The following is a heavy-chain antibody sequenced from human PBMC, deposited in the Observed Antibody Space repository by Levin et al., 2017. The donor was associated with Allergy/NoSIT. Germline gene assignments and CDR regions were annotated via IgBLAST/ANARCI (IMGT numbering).Heavy chain of an antibody. CDR3: ARDRGYSYGLDY. CDR1: GGSISSYY. J-gene: IGHJ4*02. D-gene: IGHD5-18*01. V-gene: IGHV4-59*01. Sequence: SETLSLTCTVSGGSISSYYWSWIRQPPGKGLEWIGYIYYSGSTNYNPSLKSRVTISVDTSKNQFSLKLSSVTAADTAVYYCARDRGYSYGLDYWGQGTLVTVSS. CDR2: IYYSGST.